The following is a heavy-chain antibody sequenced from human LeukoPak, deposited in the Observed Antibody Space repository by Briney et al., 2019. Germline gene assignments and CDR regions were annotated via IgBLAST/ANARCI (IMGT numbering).Heavy chain of an antibody. V-gene: IGHV4-39*01. CDR1: GGSISSSSYY. CDR3: ASFYPFPAFDI. J-gene: IGHJ3*02. CDR2: IYYSGST. Sequence: SETLSLACTVSGGSISSSSYYWGWIRQPPGKGLDWIGSIYYSGSTYYNPSLRSRVTIPVDTSKNQFSLKLSSVTAADTAVYYCASFYPFPAFDIWGQGTMVTVSS. D-gene: IGHD3-16*02.